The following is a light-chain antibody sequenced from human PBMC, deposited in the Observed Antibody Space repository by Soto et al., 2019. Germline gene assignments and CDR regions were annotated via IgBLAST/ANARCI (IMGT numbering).Light chain of an antibody. Sequence: EIVLTQSPGTLSWSPGERATLSCRASQSLTNNYVAWYQQKPGRALRLLIGGAATRATGIPDRSSCRGAGRDFTLTISRLEPEDVGVYYCQQYEAVVTFGKGNQVDI. CDR2: GAA. V-gene: IGKV3-20*01. CDR1: QSLTNNY. J-gene: IGKJ1*01. CDR3: QQYEAVVT.